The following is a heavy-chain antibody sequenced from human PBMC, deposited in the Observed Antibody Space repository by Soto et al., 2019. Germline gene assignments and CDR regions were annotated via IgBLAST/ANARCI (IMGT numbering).Heavy chain of an antibody. V-gene: IGHV3-33*01. CDR3: AREATAYYFDY. CDR2: IWYDGSDK. Sequence: QVQLVESGGGVVQPGRSLRLSCAASGFTFISYGMHWVRQAPGKGLEWVAVIWYDGSDKYYADSVKGRFTISRDNSKNTLYLQMNSLRAADTDVYYCAREATAYYFDYWGQGTLVTVSS. J-gene: IGHJ4*02. CDR1: GFTFISYG. D-gene: IGHD5-12*01.